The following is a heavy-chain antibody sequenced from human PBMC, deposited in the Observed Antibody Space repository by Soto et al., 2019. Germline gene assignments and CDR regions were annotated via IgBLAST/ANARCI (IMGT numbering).Heavy chain of an antibody. V-gene: IGHV3-15*07. CDR2: IKSKTDGGPT. CDR1: SLTFNNAW. D-gene: IGHD3-22*01. Sequence: GGSLRIARAASSLTFNNAWLTVARKEPGKGLEWVGRIKSKTDGGPTDYAAPVKGRFAISRDDSKNILYLQMNSLKIEDTAVYYCTTDSYSTMIIVRLDYWGHGTLVTVSS. CDR3: TTDSYSTMIIVRLDY. J-gene: IGHJ4*01.